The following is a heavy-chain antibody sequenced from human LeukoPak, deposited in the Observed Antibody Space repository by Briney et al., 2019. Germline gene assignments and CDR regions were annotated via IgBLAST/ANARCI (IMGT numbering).Heavy chain of an antibody. CDR3: AKGVYSYPS. CDR1: GFTFSSYW. V-gene: IGHV3-7*01. D-gene: IGHD3-16*01. CDR2: IKEDGSEI. Sequence: GGSLRLSCAASGFTFSSYWMTWVRQAPGKGLQWVANIKEDGSEIYYVDSLKGRFTISRDNAKNSLYLQMNSLRAEDTALYYCAKGVYSYPSWGQGTLVTVSS. J-gene: IGHJ5*02.